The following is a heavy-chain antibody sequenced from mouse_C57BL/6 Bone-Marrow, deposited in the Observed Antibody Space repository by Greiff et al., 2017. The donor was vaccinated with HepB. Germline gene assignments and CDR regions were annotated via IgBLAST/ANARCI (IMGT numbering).Heavy chain of an antibody. CDR2: ISDGGSYT. CDR3: ARSGVFDY. Sequence: EVMLVESGGGLVKPGGSLKLSCAASGFTFSSSAMSWVRQTPEKRLEWVATISDGGSYTYYPDNVKGRFTISRDNAKNNLYLQMSHLKSEDTAMYYCARSGVFDYWGQGTTLTVSS. J-gene: IGHJ2*01. CDR1: GFTFSSSA. D-gene: IGHD3-1*01. V-gene: IGHV5-4*03.